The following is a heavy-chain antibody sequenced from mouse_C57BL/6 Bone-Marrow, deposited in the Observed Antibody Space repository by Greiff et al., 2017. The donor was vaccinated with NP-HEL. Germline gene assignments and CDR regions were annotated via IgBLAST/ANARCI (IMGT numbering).Heavy chain of an antibody. CDR2: IWRGGST. Sequence: QVQLQQSGPGLVQPSQCLSITCTVSGFSLTSYGVHWVRQSPGKGLEWLGVIWRGGSTDYNAAFMCRLSITKDNTKSQVFFKMNSLQADDTAIYYCAKKGGNWYFDVWGTGTTVTVSS. CDR1: GFSLTSYG. CDR3: AKKGGNWYFDV. J-gene: IGHJ1*03. V-gene: IGHV2-5*01.